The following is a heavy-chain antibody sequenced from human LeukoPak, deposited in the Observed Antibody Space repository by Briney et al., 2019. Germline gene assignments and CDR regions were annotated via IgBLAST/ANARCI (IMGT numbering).Heavy chain of an antibody. V-gene: IGHV3-23*01. D-gene: IGHD3-22*01. Sequence: PGGSLRLSCAASGFTFNSYTMSWVRQTPGKGLEWVSAIRGSGGSTYYADSVKGRFTISRDNSKNTLYLQMNSLRAEDTAVYYCARDWGYYYDSSGYADAFDIWGQGTMVTVSS. CDR2: IRGSGGST. J-gene: IGHJ3*02. CDR1: GFTFNSYT. CDR3: ARDWGYYYDSSGYADAFDI.